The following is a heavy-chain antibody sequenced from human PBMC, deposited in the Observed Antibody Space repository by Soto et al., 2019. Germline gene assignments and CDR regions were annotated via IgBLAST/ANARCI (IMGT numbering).Heavy chain of an antibody. J-gene: IGHJ4*02. CDR1: GFTFSSSA. Sequence: ASVKVSCKTSGFTFSSSAVHWVRQARGHRLQWMGWIDVGSANANYAQMLQERVTISRDMSTSTAYMELSSLRPEDTAVYYCARDLGGWPDYWGQGTLVTVSS. D-gene: IGHD2-15*01. CDR2: IDVGSANA. CDR3: ARDLGGWPDY. V-gene: IGHV1-58*01.